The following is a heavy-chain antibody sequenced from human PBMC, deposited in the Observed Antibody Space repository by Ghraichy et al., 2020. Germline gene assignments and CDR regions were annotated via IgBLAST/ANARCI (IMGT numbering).Heavy chain of an antibody. CDR1: GFTFSSYW. CDR2: IKQDGSEK. CDR3: ARDQFSSGWYGDPIDY. V-gene: IGHV3-7*03. J-gene: IGHJ4*02. D-gene: IGHD6-19*01. Sequence: LSLTCAASGFTFSSYWMSWVRQAPGKGLEWVANIKQDGSEKYYVDSVKGRFTISRDNAKNSLYLQMNSLRAEDTAVYYCARDQFSSGWYGDPIDYWGQGTLVTVSS.